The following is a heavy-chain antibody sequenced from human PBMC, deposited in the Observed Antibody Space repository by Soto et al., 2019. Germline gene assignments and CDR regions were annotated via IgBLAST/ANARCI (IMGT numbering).Heavy chain of an antibody. V-gene: IGHV4-59*08. CDR2: IYYSGST. Sequence: QVQLQESGPGLVKPSETLSLTCTVSGGSISSYYWSWIRQPPGKGLEWIGYIYYSGSTNYNPSLKSRVTISVDTSKNQFSLKLSSVTAADTAVYYCARRAYSSGWYFWFDPWGQGTPVTVSS. CDR1: GGSISSYY. D-gene: IGHD6-19*01. CDR3: ARRAYSSGWYFWFDP. J-gene: IGHJ5*02.